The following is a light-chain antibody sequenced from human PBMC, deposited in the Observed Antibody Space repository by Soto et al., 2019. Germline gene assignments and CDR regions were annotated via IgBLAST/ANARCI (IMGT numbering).Light chain of an antibody. CDR2: GAS. Sequence: EIVMTQAPATLSVSPGERATLSCMASQSVSSNLAWYQQKPGQAPRLLIYGASTRATGIPARFSGSGSGTEFTLTISSLQSEDFAVYYCQQYNNWSGTFGQGTKVDIK. CDR1: QSVSSN. CDR3: QQYNNWSGT. V-gene: IGKV3-15*01. J-gene: IGKJ1*01.